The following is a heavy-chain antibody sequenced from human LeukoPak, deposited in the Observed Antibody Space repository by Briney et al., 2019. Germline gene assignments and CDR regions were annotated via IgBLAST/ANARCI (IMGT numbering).Heavy chain of an antibody. CDR2: IIPIFGTA. J-gene: IGHJ4*02. CDR3: ARDQGGGYYDILTGYFDY. V-gene: IGHV1-69*13. D-gene: IGHD3-9*01. CDR1: GGTFSSYA. Sequence: SVKVSCKASGGTFSSYAISWVRQAPGQGLEWMGGIIPIFGTANYAQKFQGRVTITADESTSTAYMELSSLRSEDTAVYYCARDQGGGYYDILTGYFDYWGQGTLVTVSS.